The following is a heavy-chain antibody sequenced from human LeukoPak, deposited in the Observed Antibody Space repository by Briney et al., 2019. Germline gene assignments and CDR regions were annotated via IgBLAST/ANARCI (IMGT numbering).Heavy chain of an antibody. CDR1: GFTFSSYW. D-gene: IGHD3-3*01. J-gene: IGHJ4*02. CDR3: ARVSYDFWSGPTAPLNY. V-gene: IGHV3-7*01. Sequence: AGGSLRLSCAASGFTFSSYWMSWVRQAPGKGLEWVANIKQDGSEKYYVDSVKGRFTISRDNAKNSLYLQMNSLRAEDTAVYYCARVSYDFWSGPTAPLNYWGQGTLVTVSS. CDR2: IKQDGSEK.